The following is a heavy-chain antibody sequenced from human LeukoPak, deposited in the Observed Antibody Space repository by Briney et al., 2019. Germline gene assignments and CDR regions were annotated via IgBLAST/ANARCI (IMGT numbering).Heavy chain of an antibody. J-gene: IGHJ4*02. CDR2: MNPNSGYT. CDR3: ARGGSSYNDEHEEFDY. Sequence: ASVKVSCKASGYTFTSHDINWVRQATGQGLEWMGWMNPNSGYTGYEQKFQGRVTMTRDTSTSTAYMELSSLRSEDTAVYYCARGGSSYNDEHEEFDYWGQGTVVTVSS. V-gene: IGHV1-8*01. CDR1: GYTFTSHD. D-gene: IGHD3-22*01.